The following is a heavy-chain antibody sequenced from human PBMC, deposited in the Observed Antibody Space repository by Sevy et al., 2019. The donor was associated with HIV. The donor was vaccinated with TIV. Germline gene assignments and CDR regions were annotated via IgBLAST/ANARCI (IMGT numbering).Heavy chain of an antibody. V-gene: IGHV3-23*01. CDR3: AKDLGDPVAFDI. D-gene: IGHD2-21*02. J-gene: IGHJ3*02. CDR2: EAGSGGST. Sequence: GGSLRLSCAASGFTFSIYAMNWVRQAPGKGLEWVSGEAGSGGSTYHAVTVKGRFTISRDDSKSTLYLQMNSLRAEDTAVYYCAKDLGDPVAFDIWGQGTMVTVSS. CDR1: GFTFSIYA.